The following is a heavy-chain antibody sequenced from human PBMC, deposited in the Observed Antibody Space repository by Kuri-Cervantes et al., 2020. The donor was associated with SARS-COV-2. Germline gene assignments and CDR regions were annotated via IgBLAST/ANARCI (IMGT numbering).Heavy chain of an antibody. CDR2: IYYSGST. J-gene: IGHJ4*02. Sequence: GSLRLSCTVSGYSISSGYYWSWIRQPPGKGLEWIGYIYYSGSTYYNPSLKSRVTISVDTSKNQFSLKLSSVTAADTAVYYCARGASYLNYWGQGTLVTVSS. V-gene: IGHV4-38-2*02. CDR1: GYSISSGYY. CDR3: ARGASYLNY.